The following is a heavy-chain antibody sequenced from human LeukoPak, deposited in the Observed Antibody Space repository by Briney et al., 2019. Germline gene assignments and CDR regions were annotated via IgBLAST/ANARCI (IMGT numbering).Heavy chain of an antibody. D-gene: IGHD6-13*01. Sequence: PGRSLRPSCAAAGFTVSSDWMSWVRPAPGKGLEWVANIRQVGSEKYYVDSVKGRFSISRDNAKNSLYLQMNSLRAEDTAVYYCARVSGPLYSSSWYGDYWGQGTLVTVSS. CDR2: IRQVGSEK. V-gene: IGHV3-7*01. J-gene: IGHJ4*02. CDR3: ARVSGPLYSSSWYGDY. CDR1: GFTVSSDW.